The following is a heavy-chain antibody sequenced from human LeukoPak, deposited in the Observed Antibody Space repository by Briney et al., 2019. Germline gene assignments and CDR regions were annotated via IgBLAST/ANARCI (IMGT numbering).Heavy chain of an antibody. CDR1: GGSISSYY. J-gene: IGHJ4*02. D-gene: IGHD2-8*02. V-gene: IGHV4-59*01. CDR2: IYYSGST. CDR3: AREVEMATGGAFDI. Sequence: SETLSLTCTVSGGSISSYYWSWIRQPPGKGLEWIGYIYYSGSTNHNPSLKSRVTISVDTSKNQFSLKLSSVTAADTAVYYCAREVEMATGGAFDIWGQGTLVTVSS.